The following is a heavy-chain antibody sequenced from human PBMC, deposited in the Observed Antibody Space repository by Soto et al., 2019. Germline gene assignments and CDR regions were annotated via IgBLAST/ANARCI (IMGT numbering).Heavy chain of an antibody. CDR1: RVAFSKFI. Sequence: QAQLEQSGGEVKKPGSSVKVSCKASRVAFSKFIVTWVRQAPGVGLEWVGGIIPVFGTANYAQEFQGRVTITADESTSTSSMEVTILRSEDTAVYYCAKVRYRSPMGYYYGMDVWGQGTTVTFAS. D-gene: IGHD6-19*01. CDR2: IIPVFGTA. J-gene: IGHJ6*02. CDR3: AKVRYRSPMGYYYGMDV. V-gene: IGHV1-69*01.